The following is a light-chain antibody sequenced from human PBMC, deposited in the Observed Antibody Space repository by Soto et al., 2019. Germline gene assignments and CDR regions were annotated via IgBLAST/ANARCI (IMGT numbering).Light chain of an antibody. Sequence: DIVMTQSPDSLAVSLGERATINCKSSQSGLYSSSNKNYLTWYQQKPGQPPKLLIYGASTRESGVPDRFSGSGSGTDFTLTISSLQAEDVAVYYCQQYYSITLTFGGGTKV. J-gene: IGKJ4*01. CDR2: GAS. CDR3: QQYYSITLT. V-gene: IGKV4-1*01. CDR1: QSGLYSSSNKNY.